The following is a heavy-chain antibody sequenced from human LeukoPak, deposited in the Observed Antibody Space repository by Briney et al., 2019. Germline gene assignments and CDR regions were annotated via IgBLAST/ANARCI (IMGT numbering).Heavy chain of an antibody. CDR3: ASIWFGESYSGDF. Sequence: AVPVTLMCSGYTFTDYFMHGVRQPPAQGGAWMGFINPNSGGRNNVHRFQDRVTMTRDTSISTAYMELSRLTSDDTAVYYCASIWFGESYSGDFWGQGTLVTVSS. J-gene: IGHJ4*02. D-gene: IGHD3-10*01. CDR1: GYTFTDYF. V-gene: IGHV1-2*02. CDR2: INPNSGGR.